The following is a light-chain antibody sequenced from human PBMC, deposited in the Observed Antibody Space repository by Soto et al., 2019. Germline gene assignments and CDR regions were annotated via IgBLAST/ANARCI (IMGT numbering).Light chain of an antibody. CDR1: TGAVTSGHY. J-gene: IGLJ1*01. CDR2: DTS. Sequence: AVGSPAPSLSVSPGGTVPLTCGSSTGAVTSGHYPYWFQQKPGQAPRTLIYDTSNKHSWTPARFSGYLLGGKAALTLSGAQPEDEAEYYCLLSYSGALYVFGTGTKVTV. CDR3: LLSYSGALYV. V-gene: IGLV7-46*01.